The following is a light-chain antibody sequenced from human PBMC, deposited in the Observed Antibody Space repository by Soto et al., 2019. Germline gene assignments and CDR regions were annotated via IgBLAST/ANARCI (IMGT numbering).Light chain of an antibody. J-gene: IGLJ3*02. CDR2: EVS. V-gene: IGLV2-8*01. CDR1: SSDVDNYNY. CDR3: SSYAGSISWV. Sequence: QSALTQPPSASGSPGQSVTISCTGTSSDVDNYNYVSWYQQHPGKAPKLMIYEVSKRPSGVPDRFSGSKSGNTASLTVSGLQAEDEADYYCSSYAGSISWVFGGGTQLTVL.